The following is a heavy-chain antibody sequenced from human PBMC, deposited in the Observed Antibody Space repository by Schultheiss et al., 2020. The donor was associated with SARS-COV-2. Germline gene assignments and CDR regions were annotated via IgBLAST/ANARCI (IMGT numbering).Heavy chain of an antibody. J-gene: IGHJ3*02. V-gene: IGHV3-23*01. D-gene: IGHD5-12*01. Sequence: GESLKISCAASGFTVSSNYMSWVRQAPGKGLEWVSAISGSGGSTYYADSVKGRFTISRDNSKNTLYLQMNSLRAEDTAVYYCASGRDAFDIWGQGTTVTVSS. CDR3: ASGRDAFDI. CDR2: ISGSGGST. CDR1: GFTVSSNY.